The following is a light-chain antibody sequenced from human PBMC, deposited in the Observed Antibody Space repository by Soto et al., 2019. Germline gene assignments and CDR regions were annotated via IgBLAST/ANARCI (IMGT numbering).Light chain of an antibody. J-gene: IGLJ2*01. Sequence: QSALTQPPSASGSPGQSVTISCTGTSSDVGGYNYVSWYQQHPGKAPKLMIYEVSTRPSGVPDRFSGSKSGNTASLTVSGLQAEDEADYYCSSYAGSNNSDVVFGGGTKVTVL. CDR3: SSYAGSNNSDVV. V-gene: IGLV2-8*01. CDR1: SSDVGGYNY. CDR2: EVS.